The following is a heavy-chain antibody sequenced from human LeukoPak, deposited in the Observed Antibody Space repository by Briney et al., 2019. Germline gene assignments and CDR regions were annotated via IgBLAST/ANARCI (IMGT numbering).Heavy chain of an antibody. CDR2: ISSSDSTI. D-gene: IGHD3-3*01. Sequence: TGGSLRLSCAASGFTFSSYEMNWVRQAPGKGLEWVSYISSSDSTIYYADSVKGRFTISRDNAKNSLYLQMNSLRAEDTAVYYCARDYDFWSGFPPLFDYWGQGTLVTASS. CDR3: ARDYDFWSGFPPLFDY. CDR1: GFTFSSYE. J-gene: IGHJ4*02. V-gene: IGHV3-48*03.